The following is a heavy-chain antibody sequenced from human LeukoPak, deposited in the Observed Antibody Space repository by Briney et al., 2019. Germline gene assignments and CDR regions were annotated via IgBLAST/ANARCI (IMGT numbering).Heavy chain of an antibody. J-gene: IGHJ4*02. CDR3: AKGKYYDILTGYQYYFDY. Sequence: GGSLRLSCAASGFTFSSYAMSWVRQAPGKGLGWVSAISGSGGSTYYADSVKGRFTISRDNSKNTLYLQMNSLRAEDTAVYYCAKGKYYDILTGYQYYFDYWGQGTLVTVSS. D-gene: IGHD3-9*01. CDR1: GFTFSSYA. V-gene: IGHV3-23*01. CDR2: ISGSGGST.